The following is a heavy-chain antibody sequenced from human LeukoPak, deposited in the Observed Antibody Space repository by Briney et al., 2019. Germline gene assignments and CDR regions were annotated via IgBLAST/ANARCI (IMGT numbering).Heavy chain of an antibody. J-gene: IGHJ3*02. V-gene: IGHV1-69*05. CDR2: IIPIFGTA. CDR3: AREIEMATIRAFDI. Sequence: SVKVSCKASGGTFSSYAISWVRQAPGQGLEWMGGIIPIFGTANYAQKFQGRVTITTDESTSTAYMELSSLRSEDTAVYYCAREIEMATIRAFDIWDQGTMVTVSS. CDR1: GGTFSSYA. D-gene: IGHD5-24*01.